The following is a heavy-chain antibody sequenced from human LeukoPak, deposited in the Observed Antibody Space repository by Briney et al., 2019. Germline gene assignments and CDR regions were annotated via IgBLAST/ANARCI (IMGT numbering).Heavy chain of an antibody. Sequence: SQTLSLTCTVSGGSISSGGYYWSWIRQPPGKGLEWIGEINHSGSTNYNPSLKSRVTISVDTSKNQFSLKLSSVTAADTAVYYCARAQNTAIVYWYFDLWGRGTLVTVSS. CDR3: ARAQNTAIVYWYFDL. CDR1: GGSISSGGYY. J-gene: IGHJ2*01. V-gene: IGHV4-30-2*01. CDR2: INHSGST. D-gene: IGHD5-18*01.